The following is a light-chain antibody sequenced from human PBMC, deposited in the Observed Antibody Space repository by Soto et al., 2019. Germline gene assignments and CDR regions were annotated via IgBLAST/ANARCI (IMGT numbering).Light chain of an antibody. V-gene: IGKV1-5*03. CDR2: KAS. CDR3: QHYNSYSEA. Sequence: IQITQSPSTLSGSVGDRVTITCRASQTISSWLAWYKQKPGKAPKLLIYKASTLKSGVPSRFRGSGSGTEFTLTISSLQPDDFETYYCQHYNSYSEAFGQGTKVDIK. J-gene: IGKJ1*01. CDR1: QTISSW.